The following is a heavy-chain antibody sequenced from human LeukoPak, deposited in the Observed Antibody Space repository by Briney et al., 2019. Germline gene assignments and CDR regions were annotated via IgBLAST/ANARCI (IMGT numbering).Heavy chain of an antibody. CDR3: ARGGAAAGTVDY. V-gene: IGHV4-59*01. Sequence: SETLSLTCAVYGGSFSGYYWSWIRQPPGKGLEWIGYIYYIGSTNYNPSLKSRVTISVDTSKNQFSLKLSSVTAADTAVYYCARGGAAAGTVDYWGQGTLVTVSS. CDR2: IYYIGST. CDR1: GGSFSGYY. J-gene: IGHJ4*02. D-gene: IGHD6-13*01.